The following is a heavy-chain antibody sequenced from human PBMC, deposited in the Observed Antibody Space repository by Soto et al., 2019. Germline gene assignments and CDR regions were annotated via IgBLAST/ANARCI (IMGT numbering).Heavy chain of an antibody. Sequence: QVQLVESGGGVVQPGRSLRLSCAASGFTFSSYAMHWVRQAPGKGLEWVAVISYDGSNKYYADSVKGRFTISRDNSKNTLYLQMNSLRAEDTAVYYCARGNRQLVRPTDYWGQGTLVTVSS. D-gene: IGHD6-6*01. CDR3: ARGNRQLVRPTDY. CDR1: GFTFSSYA. V-gene: IGHV3-30-3*01. J-gene: IGHJ4*02. CDR2: ISYDGSNK.